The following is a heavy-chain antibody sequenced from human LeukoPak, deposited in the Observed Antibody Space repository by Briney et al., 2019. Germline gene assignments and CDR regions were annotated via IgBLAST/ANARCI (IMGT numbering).Heavy chain of an antibody. V-gene: IGHV4-59*08. CDR2: IYYSGRT. Sequence: SETLSLTCTVSGGSISSYYWSWIRQPPGKGLEWIGYIYYSGRTNYNPSLKSRVTISVDTSKNQFSLKLSSVTAADTAVYYCARQQVYYDILTGYSDAFDIWGQGTMVTVSS. CDR1: GGSISSYY. J-gene: IGHJ3*02. CDR3: ARQQVYYDILTGYSDAFDI. D-gene: IGHD3-9*01.